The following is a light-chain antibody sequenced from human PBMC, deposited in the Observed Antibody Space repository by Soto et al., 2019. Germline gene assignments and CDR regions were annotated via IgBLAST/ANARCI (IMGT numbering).Light chain of an antibody. J-gene: IGLJ1*01. CDR1: SSNIGAGYD. CDR2: GNS. V-gene: IGLV1-40*01. CDR3: QSYDSSLSGV. Sequence: QSALTQPPSVSGAPGQRVTIYCTGSSSNIGAGYDVHWYQQFPGPAPKLLIYGNSHRPSRVPDRFSGSKSGSSAALASTGLQAEDEAKYYCQSYDSSLSGVFGSGTKVTVL.